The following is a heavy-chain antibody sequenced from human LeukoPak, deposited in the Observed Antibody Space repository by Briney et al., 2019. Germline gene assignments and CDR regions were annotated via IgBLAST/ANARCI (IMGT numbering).Heavy chain of an antibody. D-gene: IGHD6-13*01. J-gene: IGHJ3*02. V-gene: IGHV3-11*04. CDR3: TTAFEYSSSWYALDI. CDR2: ISSSGSTI. CDR1: GFTFSDYH. Sequence: GGSLRLSCAASGFTFSDYHMSWIRQAPGKGLEWVSYISSSGSTIYYADSVKGRFTISRDNAKNSLCLQMNSLRAEDTAVYYCTTAFEYSSSWYALDIWGQGTMVTVSS.